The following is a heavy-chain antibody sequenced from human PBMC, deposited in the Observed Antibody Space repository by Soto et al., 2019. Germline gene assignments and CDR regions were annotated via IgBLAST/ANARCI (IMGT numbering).Heavy chain of an antibody. J-gene: IGHJ6*02. V-gene: IGHV3-30-3*01. CDR1: GFTFSSYA. CDR3: ARVVGRIAAAGNYGMDV. CDR2: ISYDGSNK. Sequence: PGGSLRLSCAASGFTFSSYAMHWVRQAPGKGLEWVAVISYDGSNKYYADSVKGRFTISRDNSKNTLYLQMNSLRAEDTAVYYCARVVGRIAAAGNYGMDVWGQGTTVTVSS. D-gene: IGHD6-13*01.